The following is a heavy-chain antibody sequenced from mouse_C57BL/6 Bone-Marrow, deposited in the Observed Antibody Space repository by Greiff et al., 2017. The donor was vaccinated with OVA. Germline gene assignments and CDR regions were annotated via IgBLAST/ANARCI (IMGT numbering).Heavy chain of an antibody. Sequence: QVQLKESGAELVRPGASVTLSCKASGYTFTDYEMHWVKQTPVHGLEWIGAIDPETGGTAYNQKFKGKAILTADKSSSTAYMELRSLTSEDSAVYYCTRDFYYGYVLGAYWGQGTLVTVSA. CDR1: GYTFTDYE. CDR2: IDPETGGT. CDR3: TRDFYYGYVLGAY. V-gene: IGHV1-15*01. J-gene: IGHJ3*01. D-gene: IGHD2-2*01.